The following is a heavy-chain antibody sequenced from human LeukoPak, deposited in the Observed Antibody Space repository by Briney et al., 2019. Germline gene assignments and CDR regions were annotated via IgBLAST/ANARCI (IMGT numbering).Heavy chain of an antibody. Sequence: SETLSLTCAVSGGSISSSNWWSWVRQPPGKGLEWIGEIYHSGSTNYNPSLKSRVTISVDKSKNQFSLKLSSVTAADTAVYYCARDPSPHDYGFDYWGQGTLVTVSS. J-gene: IGHJ4*02. CDR2: IYHSGST. D-gene: IGHD4-17*01. V-gene: IGHV4-4*02. CDR3: ARDPSPHDYGFDY. CDR1: GGSISSSNW.